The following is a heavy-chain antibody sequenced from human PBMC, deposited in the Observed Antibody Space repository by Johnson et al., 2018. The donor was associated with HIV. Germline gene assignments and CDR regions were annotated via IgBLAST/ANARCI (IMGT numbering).Heavy chain of an antibody. CDR3: AAIGGIGSSWSAAFDI. CDR1: GFTFSSYA. CDR2: IKSKTDGGTT. V-gene: IGHV3-15*05. J-gene: IGHJ3*02. Sequence: VQLVESGGGVVQPGRSLRLSCAASGFTFSSYAMHWVRQAPGKGLEWVGRIKSKTDGGTTDYAAPVKGRFTISRDDSKDTLYLQMNSLRAEDTALYYCAAIGGIGSSWSAAFDIWGQGTMVTVSS. D-gene: IGHD6-13*01.